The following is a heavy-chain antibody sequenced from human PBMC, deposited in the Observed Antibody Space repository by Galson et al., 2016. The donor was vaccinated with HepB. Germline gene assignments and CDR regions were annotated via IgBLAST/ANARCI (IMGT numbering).Heavy chain of an antibody. J-gene: IGHJ1*01. V-gene: IGHV3-23*01. CDR3: AKDISPQYDSSGYFTRRCMQH. D-gene: IGHD3-22*01. CDR1: RFTFSSYA. CDR2: ISGSGGST. Sequence: SLRLSCAASRFTFSSYAMSWVRQAPGKGLEWVSVISGSGGSTYYADSVKGRFTISRDNSKNTLYLQMNSLRAEDTAVYYCAKDISPQYDSSGYFTRRCMQHWGQGTLVTVSS.